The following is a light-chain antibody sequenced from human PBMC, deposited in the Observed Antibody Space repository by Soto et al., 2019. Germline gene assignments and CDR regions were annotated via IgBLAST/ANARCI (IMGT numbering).Light chain of an antibody. CDR3: QQYGTSPTWT. CDR2: GAA. J-gene: IGKJ1*01. CDR1: QSVSSNY. V-gene: IGKV3-20*01. Sequence: EIVLTQSPGTLSLSPGERATLSCRASQSVSSNYLAWYQQKPGQAPRLLIYGAANRATGSPDRFSGSGSGTDVTLTISRLEPEDFAVYYCQQYGTSPTWTFGQGTKVEIK.